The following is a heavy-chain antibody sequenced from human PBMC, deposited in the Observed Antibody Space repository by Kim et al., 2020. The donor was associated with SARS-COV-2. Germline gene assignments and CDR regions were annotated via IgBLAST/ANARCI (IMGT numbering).Heavy chain of an antibody. Sequence: GGSLRLSCAASGFTFSSYAMTWVRHAPGKGLEWVSFISSTGSIIYYADSVEGRFTISRDNAKNSVSLQMNSLRDEDTAMYYCASRGYYIDFWGQGTLVTVSS. V-gene: IGHV3-48*02. J-gene: IGHJ4*02. D-gene: IGHD6-13*01. CDR2: ISSTGSII. CDR3: ASRGYYIDF. CDR1: GFTFSSYA.